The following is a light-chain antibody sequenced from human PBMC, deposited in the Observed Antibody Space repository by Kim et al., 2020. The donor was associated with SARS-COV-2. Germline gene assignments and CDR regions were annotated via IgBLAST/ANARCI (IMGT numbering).Light chain of an antibody. J-gene: IGKJ3*01. Sequence: ATINCKSSQTLLFSSNNKNNLASYQQKPGQPPKLLIYWAFTRESGVPDRFSGSGSGTDFTLTISPLQAEDVAVYYCQQYYSVPLTFGPGTKVDIK. V-gene: IGKV4-1*01. CDR2: WAF. CDR1: QTLLFSSNNKNN. CDR3: QQYYSVPLT.